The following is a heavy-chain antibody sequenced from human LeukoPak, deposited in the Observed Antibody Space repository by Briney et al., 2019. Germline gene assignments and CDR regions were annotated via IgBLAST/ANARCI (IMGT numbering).Heavy chain of an antibody. D-gene: IGHD1-26*01. Sequence: GGSLRLSCAASGFTVSSSDMSWVRQAPGKGLEWVSVFQSGGNTYYADSVKGRFSISRDNSKNTLDLEMNSLRVDDTAVYYCAKRVGTKSSPFDYWGQGTLVTVSS. V-gene: IGHV3-53*01. CDR2: FQSGGNT. CDR3: AKRVGTKSSPFDY. J-gene: IGHJ4*02. CDR1: GFTVSSSD.